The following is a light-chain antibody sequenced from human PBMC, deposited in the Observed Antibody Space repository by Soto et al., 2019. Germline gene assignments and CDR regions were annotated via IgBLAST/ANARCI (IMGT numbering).Light chain of an antibody. J-gene: IGKJ3*01. CDR1: QGISNY. V-gene: IGKV1-27*01. CDR3: QKYNSAQCA. CDR2: AAS. Sequence: DIQMTQSPSSLSASVGDRVTITCRASQGISNYLAWYQQKPGKVPKLLIYAASTLQSWVPSRFSGSGSGTKFNLTIRSLQPQDDATYYSQKYNSAQCAFGPETKEDLK.